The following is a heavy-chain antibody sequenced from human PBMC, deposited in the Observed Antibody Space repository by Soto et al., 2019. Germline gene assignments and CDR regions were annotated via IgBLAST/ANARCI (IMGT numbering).Heavy chain of an antibody. J-gene: IGHJ4*02. CDR2: INHSGST. Sequence: QVQLQQWGAGLLKPSETLSLTCAVYGGSFSGYYWSWIRQPPGKGLEWIGEINHSGSTNYNPSLKSRVTISVDTSKNQFSLKLSSVTAADPAVYYCATKPGGGGNYWGQGTLVTVSS. V-gene: IGHV4-34*01. CDR3: ATKPGGGGNY. CDR1: GGSFSGYY. D-gene: IGHD3-16*01.